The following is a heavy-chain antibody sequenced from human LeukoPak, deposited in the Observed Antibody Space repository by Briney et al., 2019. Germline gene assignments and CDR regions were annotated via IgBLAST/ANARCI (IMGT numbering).Heavy chain of an antibody. CDR2: ISAYNGNT. V-gene: IGHV1-18*01. CDR1: GYTFTSYG. J-gene: IGHJ3*02. CDR3: ARVPLPYYDFWSGYLVDAFDI. Sequence: ASVTVSCKASGYTFTSYGISWVRQPPGQGLEWMGWISAYNGNTNYAQKLQGRVTMTTDTSTSTAYMELRSLRSDDTAVYYCARVPLPYYDFWSGYLVDAFDIWGQGTMVTVSS. D-gene: IGHD3-3*01.